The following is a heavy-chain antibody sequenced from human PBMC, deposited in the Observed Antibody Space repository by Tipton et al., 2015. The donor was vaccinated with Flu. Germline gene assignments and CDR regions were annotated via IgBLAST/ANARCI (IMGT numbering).Heavy chain of an antibody. J-gene: IGHJ6*02. CDR3: ARTSNNYYGMDV. Sequence: TLSLTCTVSGGSIKNYYWTWIRQPPGKGLEWIGYIYSNGGTTYNPSLKSRVTMSVDTSKNQFSLALSSVTAADTALYYCARTSNNYYGMDVWGQGTTVTVSS. V-gene: IGHV4-59*08. D-gene: IGHD1/OR15-1a*01. CDR1: GGSIKNYY. CDR2: IYSNGGT.